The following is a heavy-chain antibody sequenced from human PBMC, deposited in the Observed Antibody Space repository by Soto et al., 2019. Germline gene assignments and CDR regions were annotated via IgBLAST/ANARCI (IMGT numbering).Heavy chain of an antibody. J-gene: IGHJ5*02. CDR1: GFTFGDYA. Sequence: GGSLRLSCTASGFTFGDYAMSWFRQAPGKGLEWVGFIRSKAYGGTTEYAASVKGRFTISRDDSKSIAYLQMNSLKTEDTAVYYCTRGVYYDFWSGSPNWFDPWGQGTLVTVSS. CDR2: IRSKAYGGTT. CDR3: TRGVYYDFWSGSPNWFDP. V-gene: IGHV3-49*03. D-gene: IGHD3-3*01.